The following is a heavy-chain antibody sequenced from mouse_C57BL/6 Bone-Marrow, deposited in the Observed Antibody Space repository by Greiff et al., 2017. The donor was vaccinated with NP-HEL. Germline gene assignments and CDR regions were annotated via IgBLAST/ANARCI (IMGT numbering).Heavy chain of an antibody. CDR2: IDPATGNT. V-gene: IGHV14-3*01. CDR1: GFNIKNTY. D-gene: IGHD2-1*01. J-gene: IGHJ3*01. CDR3: ASLLWKLGAWFAY. Sequence: EVKLQESVAELVRPGASVKLSCTASGFNIKNTYMHWVKQRPEQGLEWIGRIDPATGNTKYAPKFQGKATITADTSSNTAYLQLSSLTSEDTAIYYCASLLWKLGAWFAYWGQGTLVTVSA.